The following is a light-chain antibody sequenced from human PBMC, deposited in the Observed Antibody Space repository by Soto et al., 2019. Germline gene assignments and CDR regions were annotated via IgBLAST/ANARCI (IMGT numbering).Light chain of an antibody. CDR1: QSVSSN. J-gene: IGKJ1*01. V-gene: IGKV3-15*01. CDR3: QQYNTWPRT. Sequence: EIVMTQSPATLSVSPGERATLSCRASQSVSSNLAWYQQKPGQAPRLLIYGASTRAIGIPAKFSGSGSGTEFTLTISSLQSEDFAVYYCQQYNTWPRTFGQGTKVEIK. CDR2: GAS.